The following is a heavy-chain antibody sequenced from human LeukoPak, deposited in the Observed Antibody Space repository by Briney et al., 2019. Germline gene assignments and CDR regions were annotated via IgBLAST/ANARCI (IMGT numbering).Heavy chain of an antibody. J-gene: IGHJ4*02. V-gene: IGHV4-39*01. D-gene: IGHD1-26*01. CDR1: GGSISSSSYY. Sequence: SETLSLTCTVSGGSISSSSYYWGWIRQPPGKGLEWIGSIYYSGSTYYNPSLKSRDTISVDTSKNQFSLKLSSVTAADTAVYYCARYSGSYLRYFDYWGQGTLVTVSS. CDR2: IYYSGST. CDR3: ARYSGSYLRYFDY.